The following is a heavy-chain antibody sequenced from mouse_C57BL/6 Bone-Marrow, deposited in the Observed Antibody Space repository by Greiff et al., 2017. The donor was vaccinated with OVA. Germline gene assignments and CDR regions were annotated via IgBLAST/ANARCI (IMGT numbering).Heavy chain of an antibody. CDR2: IWWDDDK. D-gene: IGHD4-1*01. CDR3: ARRANWDGYFDV. Sequence: VTLKESGPGILQPSQTLSLTCSFSGFSLSTFGMGVGWIRQPSGKGLEWLAHIWWDDDKYYNPALKSRLTISKDTSKNQVFLKIASVDTADTATYYCARRANWDGYFDVWGTGTTVTVSS. J-gene: IGHJ1*03. CDR1: GFSLSTFGMG. V-gene: IGHV8-8*01.